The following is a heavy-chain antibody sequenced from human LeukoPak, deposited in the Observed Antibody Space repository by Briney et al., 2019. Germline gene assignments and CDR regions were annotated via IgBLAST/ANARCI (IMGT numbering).Heavy chain of an antibody. Sequence: PSETLSLTCTVSDGSISSNSYYWGWIRQPPGKGLEWIGSISYSGRTYYNPSLESRVTISVDASKNQFSLKLNSVTAADTAVYYCARRYNNYGYYYYYMDVXGKGXXXXVXS. D-gene: IGHD4-11*01. J-gene: IGHJ6*03. CDR3: ARRYNNYGYYYYYMDV. CDR1: DGSISSNSYY. CDR2: ISYSGRT. V-gene: IGHV4-39*07.